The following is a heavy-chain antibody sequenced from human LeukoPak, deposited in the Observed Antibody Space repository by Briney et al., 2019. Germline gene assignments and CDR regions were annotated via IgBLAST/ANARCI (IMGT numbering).Heavy chain of an antibody. CDR2: IIPIFGTA. V-gene: IGHV1-69*05. Sequence: SVKVSCKASGGTFSSYAISWVRQAPGQGLEWMGGIIPIFGTANYAQKLQGRVTMTTDTSTSTAYMELRSLRSDDTAVYYCARSGVVVPAAPLYYYYYYGMDVWGQGTTVTVSS. J-gene: IGHJ6*02. D-gene: IGHD2-2*01. CDR1: GGTFSSYA. CDR3: ARSGVVVPAAPLYYYYYYGMDV.